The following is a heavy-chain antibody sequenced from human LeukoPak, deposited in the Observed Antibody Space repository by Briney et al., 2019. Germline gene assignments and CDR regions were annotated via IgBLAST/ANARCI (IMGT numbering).Heavy chain of an antibody. V-gene: IGHV3-48*03. CDR3: ARARHYYGSGLDY. CDR2: ISSSGSTT. Sequence: PRGSLRLSCAASGFTFSSYEMNWVRQAPGKGLEWVSYISSSGSTTYYADSLKGRFTISRDNAKNSLYLQMNSLRAEDTAVYYCARARHYYGSGLDYWGQGTLVTVSS. J-gene: IGHJ4*02. D-gene: IGHD3-10*01. CDR1: GFTFSSYE.